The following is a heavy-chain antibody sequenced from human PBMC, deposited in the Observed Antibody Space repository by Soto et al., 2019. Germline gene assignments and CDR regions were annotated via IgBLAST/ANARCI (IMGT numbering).Heavy chain of an antibody. CDR1: GYSFTGYW. CDR2: IDPSDSYT. CDR3: ARQVVGYCSGGSCTPFDY. D-gene: IGHD2-15*01. Sequence: EVQLVPSEAEVKKPGESLRISCKGSGYSFTGYWISWVRQMPGKGLEWMGRIDPSDSYTNYSPSFQGHVTISADKSISTADLQWSSLKASDTAMYYCARQVVGYCSGGSCTPFDYWGQGTLVTVSS. V-gene: IGHV5-10-1*01. J-gene: IGHJ4*02.